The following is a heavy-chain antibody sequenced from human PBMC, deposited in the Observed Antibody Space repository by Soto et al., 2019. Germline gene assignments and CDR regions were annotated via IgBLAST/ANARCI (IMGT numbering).Heavy chain of an antibody. Sequence: QVQLVESGGGVVQPGRSLRLSCAASGFAFSRHGMHWVRQAPGKGLEWVAVIVRDGSEDYYADSVEGRFAISRDNSNNTLSLELNNLRPDDTAVYYCASADDYEEDGLESWGKGTVVTVSS. D-gene: IGHD4-17*01. V-gene: IGHV3-33*01. J-gene: IGHJ4*02. CDR3: ASADDYEEDGLES. CDR2: IVRDGSED. CDR1: GFAFSRHG.